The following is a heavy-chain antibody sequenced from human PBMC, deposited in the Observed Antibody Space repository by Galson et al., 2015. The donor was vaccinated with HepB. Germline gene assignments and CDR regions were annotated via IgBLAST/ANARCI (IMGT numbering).Heavy chain of an antibody. CDR1: GGSISSSSYY. CDR3: ARSSDMVSTYY. D-gene: IGHD5/OR15-5a*01. J-gene: IGHJ4*02. V-gene: IGHV4-39*01. Sequence: TLSLTCTVSGGSISSSSYYWGWIRQPPGKGLEWIGSINYSGSTYYNPSLKSRVTISGDTSKNQFSLKLSSTTAADTAMYYCARSSDMVSTYYWGQGILVTVSP. CDR2: INYSGST.